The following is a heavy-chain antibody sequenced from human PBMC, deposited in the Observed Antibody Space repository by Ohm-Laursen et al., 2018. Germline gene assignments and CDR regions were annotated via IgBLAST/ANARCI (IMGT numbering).Heavy chain of an antibody. J-gene: IGHJ6*02. CDR3: ARESGWSALDV. D-gene: IGHD3-3*01. Sequence: SETLSLTCAVYGGSFSGYYWSWIRQPPGKGLELIGDINHSGSANYNPSLKSRVTISLDTSKYQFPLNLRSVTAADSAVYYCARESGWSALDVWGQGTTVIVSS. V-gene: IGHV4-34*01. CDR2: INHSGSA. CDR1: GGSFSGYY.